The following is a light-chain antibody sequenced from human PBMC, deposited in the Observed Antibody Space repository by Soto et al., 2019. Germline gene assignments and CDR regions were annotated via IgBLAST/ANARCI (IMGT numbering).Light chain of an antibody. CDR2: DAS. Sequence: EIVLTQSPATLSLSPGERATLSCRASQSVSSYLAWYQQKPGQAPRLLIYDASNRATGIPARFSGSGSGTEFTLTISSLQSEDFAVYSCQQYNNWPPLITFGQGTRLEIK. CDR1: QSVSSY. V-gene: IGKV3-11*01. CDR3: QQYNNWPPLIT. J-gene: IGKJ5*01.